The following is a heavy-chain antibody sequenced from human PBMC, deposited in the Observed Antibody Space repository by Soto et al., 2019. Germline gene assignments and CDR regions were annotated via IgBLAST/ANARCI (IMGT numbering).Heavy chain of an antibody. CDR1: GFTFSSYA. V-gene: IGHV3-30-3*01. Sequence: QVQLVESGGGVVQPGRSLRLSCAASGFTFSSYAMHWVRQAPGKGLEWVAVISYDGSNKYYADSVKGRFTISRDNSKNKLYLQMNSLRAEDTAVYYCARDPALRSLWGQGTLVTVSS. D-gene: IGHD6-13*01. CDR3: ARDPALRSL. J-gene: IGHJ4*02. CDR2: ISYDGSNK.